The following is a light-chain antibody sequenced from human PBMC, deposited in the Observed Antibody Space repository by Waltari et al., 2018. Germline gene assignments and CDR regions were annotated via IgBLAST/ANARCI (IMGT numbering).Light chain of an antibody. CDR2: DAY. CDR3: QQSYSTQMYT. J-gene: IGKJ2*01. CDR1: QSISSY. V-gene: IGKV1-39*01. Sequence: DIQMTQSPSSLSASVGDRVTITCRASQSISSYLNWYQQKPGKAPKLLIYDAYSLQSGVPSRFSGSGSGTDFTLTISSLQPEDFATYYCQQSYSTQMYTFGQGTKLEIK.